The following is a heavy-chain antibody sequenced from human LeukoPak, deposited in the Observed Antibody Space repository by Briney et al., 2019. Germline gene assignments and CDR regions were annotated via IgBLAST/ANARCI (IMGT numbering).Heavy chain of an antibody. CDR2: ISGSGSNA. CDR1: GFTFSNYD. CDR3: ARGDYETSGPQNP. D-gene: IGHD3-22*01. V-gene: IGHV3-11*01. Sequence: PGGSLRLSCAASGFTFSNYDMSWIRQAPGKGLEWVSFISGSGSNAYYADSVKGRFTVSRDNARNSLYLQMNRLRAEDTAVYYCARGDYETSGPQNPWGQGTLVTVSS. J-gene: IGHJ5*02.